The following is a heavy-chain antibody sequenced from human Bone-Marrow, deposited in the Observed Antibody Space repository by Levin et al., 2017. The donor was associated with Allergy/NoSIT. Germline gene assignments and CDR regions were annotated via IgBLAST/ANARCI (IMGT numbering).Heavy chain of an antibody. CDR3: AKSLWFGAYFDY. CDR1: GGSISSGGYS. Sequence: SETLSLTCAVSGGSISSGGYSWSWIRQPPGKGLEWIGYIYHSGSTYYNPSFKSRVTISMDRSKNHFSLNLTSVTAADTAVYFCAKSLWFGAYFDYWGQGTLVTVSS. V-gene: IGHV4-30-2*01. D-gene: IGHD3-10*01. CDR2: IYHSGST. J-gene: IGHJ4*02.